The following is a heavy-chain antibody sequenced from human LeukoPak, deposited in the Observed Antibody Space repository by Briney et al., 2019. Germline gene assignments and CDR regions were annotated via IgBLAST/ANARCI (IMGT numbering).Heavy chain of an antibody. D-gene: IGHD2-2*01. CDR2: MNPNSGNT. J-gene: IGHJ6*02. CDR3: ARHCSTTRCSSVYYYYGMNV. V-gene: IGHV1-8*01. CDR1: GYTFTSYD. Sequence: ASVKVSCKASGYTFTSYDINWVRQATGQGLEWMGWMNPNSGNTGYAQKFQGRVTITGDKSKSTAYMELSSLRSDDTALYYCARHCSTTRCSSVYYYYGMNVWGQGTTVTVYS.